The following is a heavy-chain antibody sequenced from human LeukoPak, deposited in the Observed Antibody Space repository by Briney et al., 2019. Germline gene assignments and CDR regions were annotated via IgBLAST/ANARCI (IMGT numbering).Heavy chain of an antibody. CDR1: GFTFSSYA. CDR3: ARGGSYLSAFDI. J-gene: IGHJ3*02. CDR2: ISGSGGNT. V-gene: IGHV3-23*01. D-gene: IGHD1-26*01. Sequence: PGGSLRLSCAASGFTFSSYAMTWVRQAPGKGLEWVSGISGSGGNTYYTDSVRGRLSISRDNSKNTLYLQMNSLRAEDTAVYYCARGGSYLSAFDIWGQGTMVTVSS.